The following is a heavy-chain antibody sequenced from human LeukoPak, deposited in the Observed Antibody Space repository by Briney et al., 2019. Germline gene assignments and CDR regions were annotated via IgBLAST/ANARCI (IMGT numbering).Heavy chain of an antibody. CDR3: ARRPPRSFQLLESYYYGMDV. V-gene: IGHV4-30-2*01. J-gene: IGHJ6*02. CDR1: GGSISSGGYS. CDR2: IYHSGST. D-gene: IGHD2-2*01. Sequence: QSSETLSLTCAVSGGSISSGGYSWSWIRQPPGKGLEWIGYIYHSGSTYYNPSLKSRVTISVDRSKNQFSLKLSSVTAADTAVYYCARRPPRSFQLLESYYYGMDVWGQGTTVTVSS.